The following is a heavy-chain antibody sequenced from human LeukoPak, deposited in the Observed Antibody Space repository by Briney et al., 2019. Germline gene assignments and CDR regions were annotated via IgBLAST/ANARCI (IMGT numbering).Heavy chain of an antibody. D-gene: IGHD5-18*01. V-gene: IGHV4-59*01. CDR2: IYYSGST. CDR1: GGSISGYY. CDR3: ARGALDTKTRFDY. J-gene: IGHJ4*02. Sequence: SETLSLTCTVSGGSISGYYWSWIRQPPGKGLEWIGYIYYSGSTKYDPSLKSRVTISVDASKNQFSLRLSSLTAADTAVYYCARGALDTKTRFDYWGQGTLVTVSS.